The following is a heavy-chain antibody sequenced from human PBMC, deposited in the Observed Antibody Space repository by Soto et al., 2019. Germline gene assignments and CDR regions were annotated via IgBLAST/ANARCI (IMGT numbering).Heavy chain of an antibody. V-gene: IGHV5-51*01. CDR3: ARXGYDSSGYYVYYYGMDV. D-gene: IGHD3-22*01. CDR1: GYSFTIYW. CDR2: IYPGDSDT. Sequence: PGESLKISCTGSGYSFTIYWIGWVRQMPGKGLEWMGIIYPGDSDTRYSPSFQGQVTISADKSISTAYLQWSSLKASDTAMYYCARXGYDSSGYYVYYYGMDVWGQGTTVTVSS. J-gene: IGHJ6*02.